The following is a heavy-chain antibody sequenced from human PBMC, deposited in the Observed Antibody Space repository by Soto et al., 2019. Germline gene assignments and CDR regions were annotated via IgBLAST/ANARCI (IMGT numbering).Heavy chain of an antibody. V-gene: IGHV3-33*01. CDR1: GLIFTTYA. D-gene: IGHD6-13*01. J-gene: IGHJ4*02. CDR2: IWFDGSDK. CDR3: AREAIAAARPLDY. Sequence: GGSLRLSFAASGLIFTTYAMHWVRQAPGKGLEWVAVIWFDGSDKNYAGSVKGRFTISRDNSNNTLFLKMRSLRAEATAVYYCAREAIAAARPLDYWGQGTLVTVS.